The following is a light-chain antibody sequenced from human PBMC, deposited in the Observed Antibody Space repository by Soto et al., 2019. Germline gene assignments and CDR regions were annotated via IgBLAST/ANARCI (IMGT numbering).Light chain of an antibody. CDR1: SSDVGGYKY. Sequence: QSALTQPRSVSGSPGQSVTISCTGTSSDVGGYKYVSWYQQHPGKAPKLMIYDVSKRPSGVPDRFSGSKSGNTASLTISGLQAEDEADYYCCLYAGSYGFGGGTKLTVL. CDR2: DVS. J-gene: IGLJ2*01. CDR3: CLYAGSYG. V-gene: IGLV2-11*01.